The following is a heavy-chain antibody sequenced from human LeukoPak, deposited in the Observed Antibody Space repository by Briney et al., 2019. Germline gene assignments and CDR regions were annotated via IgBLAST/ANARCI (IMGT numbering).Heavy chain of an antibody. CDR2: ISSSGSTI. D-gene: IGHD2-2*01. Sequence: GGSLRLSCAASGFTFSSYEMNWVRQAPGKGLEWVSYISSSGSTIYYADSVKGRFTISRDNAKNSLYLQMNSLRAEETAVYYCARGDRDLYCSSTSCYPVLGGQGTLVTVSS. V-gene: IGHV3-48*03. CDR1: GFTFSSYE. J-gene: IGHJ4*02. CDR3: ARGDRDLYCSSTSCYPVL.